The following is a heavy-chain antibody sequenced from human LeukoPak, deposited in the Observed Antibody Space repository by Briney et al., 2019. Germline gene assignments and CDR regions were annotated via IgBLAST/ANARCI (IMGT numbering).Heavy chain of an antibody. CDR3: AKDRETTSSGTFDA. Sequence: QPGRSRRLSCAASGCTFSSYGMYCVRQAPGKGPEWVSFIAEDGSIEKYTDSVKGRFTISRDNSNNTLYLRMNSLRAEDTGVYYCAKDRETTSSGTFDAWGQGTLVTVSS. CDR2: IAEDGSIE. D-gene: IGHD1-1*01. V-gene: IGHV3-30*18. CDR1: GCTFSSYG. J-gene: IGHJ5*02.